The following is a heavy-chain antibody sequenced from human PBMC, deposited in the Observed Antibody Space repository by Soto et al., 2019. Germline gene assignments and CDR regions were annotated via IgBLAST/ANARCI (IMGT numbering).Heavy chain of an antibody. D-gene: IGHD3-3*01. CDR1: GGTFSSYS. V-gene: IGHV1-69*13. CDR2: IIPIFGTA. J-gene: IGHJ5*02. CDR3: ARGPPDHITIFGVVLGWFDP. Sequence: SVKVSCEASGGTFSSYSISWVRQAPGQGLEWMGGIIPIFGTANYAQKFQGRVTITADESTSTAYMELSSLRSEDTAVYHCARGPPDHITIFGVVLGWFDPWGQGTLVTVSS.